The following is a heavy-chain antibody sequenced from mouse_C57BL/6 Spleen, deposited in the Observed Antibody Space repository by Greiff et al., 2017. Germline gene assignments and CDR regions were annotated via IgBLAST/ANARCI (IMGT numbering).Heavy chain of an antibody. Sequence: EVQLVESGGGLVKPGGSLKLSCAASGFTFSRYAMSWVRQTPEKRPEWVATISDGGSYIYYPDNVKGRFTISRDNDKNNRYLQMSLLKSEDTAMYYCARDYYGSTYFDYWGQGTTLTVSS. CDR3: ARDYYGSTYFDY. CDR1: GFTFSRYA. CDR2: ISDGGSYI. V-gene: IGHV5-4*01. D-gene: IGHD1-1*01. J-gene: IGHJ2*01.